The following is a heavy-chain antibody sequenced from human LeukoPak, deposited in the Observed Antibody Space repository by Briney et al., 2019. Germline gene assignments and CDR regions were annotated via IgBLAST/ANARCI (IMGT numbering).Heavy chain of an antibody. V-gene: IGHV3-21*01. CDR2: ISSSSYI. CDR3: ARDNRITMTPGWFDP. D-gene: IGHD3-3*01. J-gene: IGHJ5*02. Sequence: GGSLRLSCAASGFTFSSYSMNWVRHAPGKGLEWVSSISSSSYIYYADSVKGRFTISRDNAKNSLYLQMNSLRAEDTAVYYCARDNRITMTPGWFDPWGQGTLVTVSS. CDR1: GFTFSSYS.